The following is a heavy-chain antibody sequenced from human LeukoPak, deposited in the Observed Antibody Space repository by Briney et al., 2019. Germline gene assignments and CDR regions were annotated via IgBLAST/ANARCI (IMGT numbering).Heavy chain of an antibody. CDR3: ARDGPYYYDSSGYLGSDAFDI. CDR2: IKQDGSKK. Sequence: GGSLRLSCAASGFTFSSYWMSWVSQAPGKGQEWVATIKQDGSKKYYVDTVKGRFTISRDDAKKSLYLQMNSLRAEDTAVYYCARDGPYYYDSSGYLGSDAFDIWGQGTMVTVSS. D-gene: IGHD3-22*01. V-gene: IGHV3-7*01. CDR1: GFTFSSYW. J-gene: IGHJ3*02.